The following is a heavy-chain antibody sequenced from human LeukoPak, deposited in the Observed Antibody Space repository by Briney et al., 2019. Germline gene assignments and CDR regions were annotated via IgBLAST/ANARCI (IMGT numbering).Heavy chain of an antibody. CDR1: GFTFGDYA. D-gene: IGHD3-3*01. V-gene: IGHV3-49*04. CDR2: IRSKAYGGTT. J-gene: IGHJ4*02. Sequence: PGGSLRLSCTASGFTFGDYAMSWVRQAPGKWLEWVGLIRSKAYGGTTEYAASVKGRFTISRDDSKSIAYLQMNSLKTEDTAVYYCTRLGITIFGVVVIPADYFDYWGQGTLVTVSS. CDR3: TRLGITIFGVVVIPADYFDY.